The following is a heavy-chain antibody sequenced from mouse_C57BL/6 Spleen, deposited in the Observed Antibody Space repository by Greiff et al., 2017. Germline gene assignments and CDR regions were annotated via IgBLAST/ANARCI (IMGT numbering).Heavy chain of an antibody. J-gene: IGHJ2*01. CDR3: ARWSYGSPHYFDY. CDR2: INPYNGGP. D-gene: IGHD1-1*01. Sequence: VQLQQSGPVLVKPGASVKMSCQASGYTFNDSYMNWVKQSHGKSLAWIGVINPYNGGPSYNQKFKGTDTLPVDKSSSTAYRERKSLTSEDAAVYYGARWSYGSPHYFDYWGQGTTLTVSS. V-gene: IGHV1-19*01. CDR1: GYTFNDSY.